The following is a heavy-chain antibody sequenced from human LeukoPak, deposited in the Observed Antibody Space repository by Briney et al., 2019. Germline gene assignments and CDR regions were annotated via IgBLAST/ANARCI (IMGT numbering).Heavy chain of an antibody. CDR2: INWNGGST. CDR3: ARARTDYYYYYMDV. V-gene: IGHV3-20*04. CDR1: GFTFDDYG. J-gene: IGHJ6*03. Sequence: PGGSLRLSCAASGFTFDDYGMSWVRQAPGKGLEWVSGINWNGGSTGYADSVKGRFTISRDNAKNSLYLQMNSLRAEDTAVYYCARARTDYYYYYMDVWGKGTTVTVSS.